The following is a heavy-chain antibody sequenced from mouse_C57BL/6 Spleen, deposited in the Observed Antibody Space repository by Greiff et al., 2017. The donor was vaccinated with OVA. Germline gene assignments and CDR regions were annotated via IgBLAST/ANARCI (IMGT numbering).Heavy chain of an antibody. CDR3: AREWDGWLRYFDV. CDR1: GFTFSDYG. V-gene: IGHV5-17*01. J-gene: IGHJ1*03. D-gene: IGHD2-3*01. CDR2: ISSGSSTI. Sequence: EVQLVESGGGLVKPGGSLKLSCAASGFTFSDYGMHWVRQAPEKGLEWVAYISSGSSTIYYADTVKGRFTISRDNAKNTLFLQMTSLRSEDTAMYYCAREWDGWLRYFDVWGTGTTVTVSS.